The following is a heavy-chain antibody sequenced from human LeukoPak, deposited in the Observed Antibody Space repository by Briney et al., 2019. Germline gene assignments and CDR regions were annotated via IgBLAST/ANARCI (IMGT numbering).Heavy chain of an antibody. D-gene: IGHD2-15*01. CDR1: GGSFSGYY. V-gene: IGHV4-34*01. J-gene: IGHJ6*04. CDR2: INHSGST. Sequence: SETLSLTCAVYGGSFSGYYWSWVRQPPGKGLEGIGEINHSGSTNYNPSLTSRVTISVDTSKNPFSLKLSSVTAADTAVYYCARVGYCSGGSCYLHGMDVWGKGTTVTVSS. CDR3: ARVGYCSGGSCYLHGMDV.